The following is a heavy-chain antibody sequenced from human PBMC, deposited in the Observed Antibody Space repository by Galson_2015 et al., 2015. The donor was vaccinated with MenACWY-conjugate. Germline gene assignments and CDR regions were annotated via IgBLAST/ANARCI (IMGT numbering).Heavy chain of an antibody. V-gene: IGHV1-3*01. J-gene: IGHJ4*02. D-gene: IGHD3-10*01. CDR2: INAGNGNT. Sequence: SVKVSCKASGYTFTSYAMHWVRQAPGQRLEWMGWINAGNGNTKYSQKFQGGVTITRDTSASTAYMELSSLRSEDTAVYYCARTRITMVRGVIVPALDYWGQGTLVTVSS. CDR1: GYTFTSYA. CDR3: ARTRITMVRGVIVPALDY.